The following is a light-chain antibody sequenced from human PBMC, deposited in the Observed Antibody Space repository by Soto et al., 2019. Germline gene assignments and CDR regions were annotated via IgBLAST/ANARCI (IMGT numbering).Light chain of an antibody. CDR1: SSDVGGYNY. Sequence: QSALTQPPSASGSSGQSVTISCTGTSSDVGGYNYVSWYQQHPDKVPKLMIYEVNKRPSGVPDRFSGSKSGNTASLTVSGLQAEDEADYYCTSYAGGNNVFGTGTKLTVL. CDR3: TSYAGGNNV. J-gene: IGLJ1*01. V-gene: IGLV2-8*01. CDR2: EVN.